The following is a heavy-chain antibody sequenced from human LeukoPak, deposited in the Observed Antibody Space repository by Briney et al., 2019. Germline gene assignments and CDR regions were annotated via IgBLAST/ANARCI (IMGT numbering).Heavy chain of an antibody. CDR3: AKDMGEGGGYDLDS. CDR1: GFTFSSYA. Sequence: GGSLRLSCAASGFTFSSYAMAWVRQAPGKGLEWVSAINNSGGRTYYANSVKGRFTISRDNSKNTLYLQMNSLRVEDTAIYYCAKDMGEGGGYDLDSWGQGTLVTVSS. V-gene: IGHV3-23*01. J-gene: IGHJ5*01. CDR2: INNSGGRT. D-gene: IGHD1-26*01.